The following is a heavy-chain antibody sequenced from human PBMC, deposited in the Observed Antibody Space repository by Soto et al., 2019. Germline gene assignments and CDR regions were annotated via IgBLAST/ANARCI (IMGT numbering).Heavy chain of an antibody. CDR2: IIPIFGTA. CDR1: GGTFSSYA. D-gene: IGHD3-9*01. J-gene: IGHJ6*02. Sequence: QVQLVQSGAEVKKPGSSVKVSCKASGGTFSSYAISWVRQAPGQGLEWMGGIIPIFGTANYAQKFQGRVTITAGESTSTAYMELSSLRSEDTAVYYCARGHYDILAGYYYYYYGMDVWGQGTTVTVSS. CDR3: ARGHYDILAGYYYYYYGMDV. V-gene: IGHV1-69*01.